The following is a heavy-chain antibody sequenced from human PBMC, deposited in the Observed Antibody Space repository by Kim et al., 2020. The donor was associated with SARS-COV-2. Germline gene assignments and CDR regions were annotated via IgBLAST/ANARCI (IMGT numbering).Heavy chain of an antibody. J-gene: IGHJ6*02. CDR2: GST. CDR3: AKRYGGMDV. V-gene: IGHV4-34*01. D-gene: IGHD3-9*01. Sequence: GSTNYRLSLKSRLTISVDRSKNQFSLKLSSVTAADTAMYYCAKRYGGMDVWGQGTAVTVSS.